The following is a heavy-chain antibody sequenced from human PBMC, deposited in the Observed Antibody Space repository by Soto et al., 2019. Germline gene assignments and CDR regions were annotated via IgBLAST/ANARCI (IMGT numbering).Heavy chain of an antibody. V-gene: IGHV4-34*01. Sequence: QVQLQQWGAGLLKPSETLSLTCAVYGGSFSGYSWTWIRQSPRKGLEWLGQINHSGSTNYNPSLNSRVAISLVTSKNQFSLELGSVTAADTAVYYCARGLFSEDYYSGGWYYFDSWGPGTLVTVSS. J-gene: IGHJ4*02. CDR3: ARGLFSEDYYSGGWYYFDS. CDR2: INHSGST. CDR1: GGSFSGYS. D-gene: IGHD3-10*01.